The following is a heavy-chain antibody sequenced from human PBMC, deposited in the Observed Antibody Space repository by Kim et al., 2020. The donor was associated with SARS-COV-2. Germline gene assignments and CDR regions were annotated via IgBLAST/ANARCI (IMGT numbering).Heavy chain of an antibody. CDR3: ARASWGDYGDYGENPGDWYFDL. D-gene: IGHD4-17*01. CDR1: GFTFSSYW. V-gene: IGHV3-7*03. CDR2: IKQDGSEK. J-gene: IGHJ2*01. Sequence: GGSLRLSCAASGFTFSSYWMSWVRQAPGKGLEWVANIKQDGSEKYYVDSVKGRFTISRDNAKNSLYLQMNSLRAEDTAVYYCARASWGDYGDYGENPGDWYFDLWGRGTLVTVSS.